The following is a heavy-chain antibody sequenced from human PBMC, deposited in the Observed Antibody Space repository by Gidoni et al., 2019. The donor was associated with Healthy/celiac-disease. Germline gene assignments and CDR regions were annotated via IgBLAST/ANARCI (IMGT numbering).Heavy chain of an antibody. J-gene: IGHJ3*02. CDR1: GFTFSDYY. CDR3: ATHTYYYDSSGYYLDAFDI. D-gene: IGHD3-22*01. V-gene: IGHV3-11*01. Sequence: QVQLVESGGGLVKPGGSLRLSCAASGFTFSDYYMSWIRQAPGKGLEWVSYISSSGSTIYYADSVKGRFTISRDNAKNSLYLQMNSLRAEDTAVYYCATHTYYYDSSGYYLDAFDIWGQGTMVTVSS. CDR2: ISSSGSTI.